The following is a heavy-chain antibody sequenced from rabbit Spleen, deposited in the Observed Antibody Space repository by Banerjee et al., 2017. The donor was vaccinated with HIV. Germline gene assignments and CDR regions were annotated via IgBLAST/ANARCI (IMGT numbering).Heavy chain of an antibody. D-gene: IGHD4-2*01. J-gene: IGHJ4*01. CDR1: GFSFSTTYW. Sequence: QSLEESGGDLVKPGASLTLTCTASGFSFSTTYWICWVRQAPGKGLEWIGCSNTGSSGTTYYASWAKGRFTISKTSSTTVTLQMTSLTAADTATYFCARSYAGKAITSLNLWGQGTLVTVS. CDR3: ARSYAGKAITSLNL. V-gene: IGHV1S40*01. CDR2: SNTGSSGTT.